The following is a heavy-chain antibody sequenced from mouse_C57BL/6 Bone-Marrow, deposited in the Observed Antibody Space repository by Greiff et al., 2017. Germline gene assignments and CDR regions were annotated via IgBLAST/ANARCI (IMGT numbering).Heavy chain of an antibody. CDR2: MYPNGGSP. CDR1: GYTFTNYW. J-gene: IGHJ4*01. Sequence: QVQLQQPGAELVKPGASVKLSCKASGYTFTNYWMHWVKQRPGQGLEWIGMMYPNGGSPNYNEKFKSEATLSVDKSSRTADMELSSLTSEDSAVYYCARTYDYDDYAMDYWGQGTSVTVSS. V-gene: IGHV1-64*01. CDR3: ARTYDYDDYAMDY. D-gene: IGHD2-4*01.